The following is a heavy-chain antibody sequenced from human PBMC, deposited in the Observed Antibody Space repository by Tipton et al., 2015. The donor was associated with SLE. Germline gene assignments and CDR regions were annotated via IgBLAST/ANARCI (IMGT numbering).Heavy chain of an antibody. CDR2: SSGTGGDT. J-gene: IGHJ4*02. Sequence: SLRLSCTASGFTFSNYDMSWVRQAPGKGLQWVSSSGTGGDTYYADSVKGRFTISRDNSKDALHLQMNSLRADDTAIYYCAKGLGGPLFDYWGQGTLVTVSA. V-gene: IGHV3-23*01. CDR1: GFTFSNYD. CDR3: AKGLGGPLFDY.